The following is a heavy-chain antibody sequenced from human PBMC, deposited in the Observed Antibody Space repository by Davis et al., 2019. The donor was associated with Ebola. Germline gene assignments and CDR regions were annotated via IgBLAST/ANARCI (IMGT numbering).Heavy chain of an antibody. D-gene: IGHD3-16*01. J-gene: IGHJ3*02. Sequence: ASVKVSCKASGYTFTGYYMHWVRQAPGQGLEWMGWMNPNSGNTGYAQKFQGRVTITRNTSISTAYMELSSLRSEDTAVYYCARVGRGRHYAFDIWGQGTMVTVSS. CDR2: MNPNSGNT. CDR1: GYTFTGYY. CDR3: ARVGRGRHYAFDI. V-gene: IGHV1-8*03.